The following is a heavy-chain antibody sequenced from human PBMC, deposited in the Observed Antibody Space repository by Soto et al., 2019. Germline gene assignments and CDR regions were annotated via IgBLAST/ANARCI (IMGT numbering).Heavy chain of an antibody. CDR1: GYSFTSYW. Sequence: GESLKISCKGSGYSFTSYWIGWVRQIPGKGLEWMGIIYPGDSDTRYSPYFQGQVTISADKAISTADLQWSSLKASDTAMYYCARQYSYGYIGYCCYMDVWGKGTTVTVSS. CDR3: ARQYSYGYIGYCCYMDV. D-gene: IGHD5-18*01. CDR2: IYPGDSDT. V-gene: IGHV5-51*01. J-gene: IGHJ6*03.